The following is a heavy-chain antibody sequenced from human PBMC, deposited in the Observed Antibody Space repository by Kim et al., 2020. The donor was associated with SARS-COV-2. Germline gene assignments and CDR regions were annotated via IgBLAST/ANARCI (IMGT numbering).Heavy chain of an antibody. D-gene: IGHD6-13*01. J-gene: IGHJ4*02. Sequence: SETLSLTCAVYGGSFSGYYWSWIRQPPGKGLEWIGEINHSGSTNYNPSLKSRVTISVDTSKNQFSLKLSSVTAADTAVYYCARGYYSSSWLLIWGQGTLVTVSS. CDR2: INHSGST. CDR1: GGSFSGYY. CDR3: ARGYYSSSWLLI. V-gene: IGHV4-34*01.